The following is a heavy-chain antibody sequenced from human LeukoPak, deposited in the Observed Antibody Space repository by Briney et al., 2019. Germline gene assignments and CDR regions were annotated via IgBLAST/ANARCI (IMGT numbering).Heavy chain of an antibody. CDR2: ITHSGST. D-gene: IGHD1-26*01. J-gene: IGHJ3*02. CDR1: GGSISSSSYY. CDR3: ARDSSIVGTTGAFDI. Sequence: PSETLSLTCTVSGGSISSSSYYWGWIRQPPGKGLEWIGEITHSGSTNYNPSLKSRVTISLDKSKNQFSLKLSSVTAADTAVYYCARDSSIVGTTGAFDIWGQGTMVIVSS. V-gene: IGHV4-39*07.